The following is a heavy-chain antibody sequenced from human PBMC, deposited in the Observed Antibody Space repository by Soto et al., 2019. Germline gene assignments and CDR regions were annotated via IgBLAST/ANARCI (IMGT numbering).Heavy chain of an antibody. J-gene: IGHJ4*02. CDR2: IGTAGDT. D-gene: IGHD1-26*01. CDR1: GFTFSSYE. Sequence: GGSLRLSCAASGFTFSSYEMHWVRQATGKGLEWVSAIGTAGDTYYPGSVKGRFTISRENAKNSLYLQMNSLRAEDTAVYYCARGLTQVGANTLDYWGQGTLVTVSS. CDR3: ARGLTQVGANTLDY. V-gene: IGHV3-13*01.